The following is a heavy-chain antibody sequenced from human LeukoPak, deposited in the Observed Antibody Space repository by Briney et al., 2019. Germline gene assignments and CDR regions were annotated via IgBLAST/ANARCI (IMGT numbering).Heavy chain of an antibody. CDR2: ISSNGGRT. CDR3: VKDLGGSGSYQYYFDY. Sequence: GGSLRLSCSASGFTFSSYAMHWVRQAPGKGLEYVSAISSNGGRTYYADSVKGRFTISRDNSKNTLYLQMSSLRAEDTAVYYCVKDLGGSGSYQYYFDYWGQGTLVTVSS. CDR1: GFTFSSYA. D-gene: IGHD3-10*01. J-gene: IGHJ4*02. V-gene: IGHV3-64D*06.